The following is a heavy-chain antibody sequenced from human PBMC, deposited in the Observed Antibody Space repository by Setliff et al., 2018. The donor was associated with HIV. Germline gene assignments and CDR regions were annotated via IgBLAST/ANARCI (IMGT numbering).Heavy chain of an antibody. J-gene: IGHJ5*02. Sequence: GASVKVSCKASGYTFTDFYIHWVRQAPGQGLEWMGRINPNSGGTNYAQKFQGRVTMTRDTSISTAYMELSRLRSDDTAVYYCARQLVPAARVSFDPWGQGTLVTVSS. CDR1: GYTFTDFY. CDR3: ARQLVPAARVSFDP. V-gene: IGHV1-2*06. CDR2: INPNSGGT. D-gene: IGHD2-2*01.